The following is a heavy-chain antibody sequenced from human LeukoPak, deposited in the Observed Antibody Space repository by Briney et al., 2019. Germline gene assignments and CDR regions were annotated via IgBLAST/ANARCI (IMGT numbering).Heavy chain of an antibody. CDR1: GFTFDDYA. CDR3: AKDGAATYYYGMDV. D-gene: IGHD2-15*01. CDR2: ISWNSGSI. V-gene: IGHV3-9*01. Sequence: PGGSLRLSCAASGFTFDDYAMHWVRQAPGKGLEWVSGISWNSGSIGYADSVKGRFTISRDNAKNSLYLQVNSLRAEDTALYYCAKDGAATYYYGMDVWGQGTTVTVSS. J-gene: IGHJ6*02.